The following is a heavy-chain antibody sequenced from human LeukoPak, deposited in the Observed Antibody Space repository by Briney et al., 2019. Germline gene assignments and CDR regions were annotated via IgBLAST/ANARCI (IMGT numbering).Heavy chain of an antibody. CDR2: INEDGSGK. Sequence: GGSLRLSCVFSGFTFSNYWMKWVRQAPGKGLEWVASINEDGSGKYYMYSVKERVTISRDNAKNSLDLQIDSLTVEDTAIYYCVRDDGDVWGKGTTVTVSS. V-gene: IGHV3-7*01. J-gene: IGHJ6*04. CDR3: VRDDGDV. CDR1: GFTFSNYW.